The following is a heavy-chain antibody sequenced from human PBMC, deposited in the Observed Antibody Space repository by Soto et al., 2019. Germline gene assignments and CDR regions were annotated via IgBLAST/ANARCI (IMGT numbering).Heavy chain of an antibody. CDR3: ARGTYGYCSGGSCYPTDY. D-gene: IGHD2-15*01. Sequence: QVQLQESGPGLVKPSQTLSLTCTVSGGSISSGDYYWSWIRQPPGKGLEWIGYIYYSGSTYYNPSLKGRVTISVDTYKNQFSLKLSSVTAADTAVYYCARGTYGYCSGGSCYPTDYWGQGTLVTVSS. CDR2: IYYSGST. J-gene: IGHJ4*02. CDR1: GGSISSGDYY. V-gene: IGHV4-30-4*01.